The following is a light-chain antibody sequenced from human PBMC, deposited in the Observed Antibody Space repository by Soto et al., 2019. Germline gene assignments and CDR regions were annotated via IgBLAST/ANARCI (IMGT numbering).Light chain of an antibody. Sequence: EIVLTQSPDTLSLSPGERATLSCRASQSVRNNYLAWYQVRPGQAPRLLIYDASNRATGIPARFSGSGSGTEFTLTISSLQSEDVAVYWCQQYDDWRTFGQGTKVEIK. V-gene: IGKV3-15*01. CDR3: QQYDDWRT. J-gene: IGKJ1*01. CDR2: DAS. CDR1: QSVRNN.